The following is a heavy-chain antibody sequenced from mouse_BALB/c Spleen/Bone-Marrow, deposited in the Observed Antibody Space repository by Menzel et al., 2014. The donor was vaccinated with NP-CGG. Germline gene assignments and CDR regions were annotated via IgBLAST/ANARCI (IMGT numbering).Heavy chain of an antibody. CDR3: ARQGTLDY. Sequence: EVKLMGSGGGLVQPGGSLKLSCATSGFTFRDYYMYWVRQIPEKRLEWVAYISNGGGSTYYPDTVKGRFTISRDNAKNTLYLQMSRLKSEDTAMYYCARQGTLDYWGQGTSVTVSS. CDR2: ISNGGGST. CDR1: GFTFRDYY. V-gene: IGHV5-12*02. J-gene: IGHJ4*01.